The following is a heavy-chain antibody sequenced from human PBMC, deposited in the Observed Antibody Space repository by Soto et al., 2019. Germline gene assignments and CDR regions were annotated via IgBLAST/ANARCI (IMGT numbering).Heavy chain of an antibody. D-gene: IGHD2-8*02. CDR1: GYTFTSYG. J-gene: IGHJ5*02. Sequence: ASVKVSCKASGYTFTSYGISWVRQAPGQGLEWMGWISAYNGNTNYVQKLQGRVAMTTDTSTSTAYTELRSLRSDDTAVYYCARDGGVQARFDPWGQGTLVTVSS. CDR2: ISAYNGNT. CDR3: ARDGGVQARFDP. V-gene: IGHV1-18*01.